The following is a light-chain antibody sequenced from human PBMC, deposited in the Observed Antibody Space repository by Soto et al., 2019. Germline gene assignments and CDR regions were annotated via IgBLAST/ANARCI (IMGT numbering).Light chain of an antibody. J-gene: IGKJ1*01. CDR1: QSVLFSSNNNNR. CDR2: WAS. CDR3: QQYYSIPWT. V-gene: IGKV4-1*01. Sequence: DIVMTQSPDSLAVSLGERATINCKSSQSVLFSSNNNNRLAWYQQKPGQPPKLLIYWASTRESGVPDRFSGTGSGKDFTLTISSLQAEDVAVYYCQQYYSIPWTFGQGTKVEIK.